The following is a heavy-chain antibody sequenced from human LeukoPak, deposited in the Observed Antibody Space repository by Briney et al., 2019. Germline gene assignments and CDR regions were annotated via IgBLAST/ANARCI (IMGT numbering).Heavy chain of an antibody. Sequence: PGGSLRLSCAASGFTFSSYSMNWVRQAPGKGLEWVSSISSSRSYIYYADSVKGRFNISRDNAKNSLYLQMNSLRAEDTAVYYCARVPDILTGYWTDAFDIWGQGTTVTVSS. D-gene: IGHD3-9*01. CDR3: ARVPDILTGYWTDAFDI. V-gene: IGHV3-21*01. J-gene: IGHJ3*02. CDR1: GFTFSSYS. CDR2: ISSSRSYI.